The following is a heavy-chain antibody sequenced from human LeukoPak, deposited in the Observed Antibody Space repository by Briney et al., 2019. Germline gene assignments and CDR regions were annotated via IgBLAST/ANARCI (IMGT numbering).Heavy chain of an antibody. V-gene: IGHV3-23*01. CDR3: AKGGQDFDFWRFDL. J-gene: IGHJ5*02. D-gene: IGHD3-3*01. CDR2: ISDTGGRT. Sequence: GGSLRLSCAASGFTFSDSAVSWVRQSPGGGLEWVSSISDTGGRTYYADSVKGRFTITRDNSRNTVYLQMNQMRAGDTARYYCAKGGQDFDFWRFDLWGRGILVTVSS. CDR1: GFTFSDSA.